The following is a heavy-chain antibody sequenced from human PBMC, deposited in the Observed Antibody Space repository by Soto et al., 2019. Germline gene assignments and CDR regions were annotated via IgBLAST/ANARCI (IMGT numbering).Heavy chain of an antibody. J-gene: IGHJ4*02. Sequence: VGSLRLSCAASGFTFSNAWMSWVRQAPGKGLEWVSGISSTGRRTYYADSVRGRFSISRDNSKNTVDLQINSLRAEDTAVYYCAKVANVGVVVEYFDHWGQGSLVTVSS. CDR3: AKVANVGVVVEYFDH. V-gene: IGHV3-23*01. CDR1: GFTFSNAW. CDR2: ISSTGRRT. D-gene: IGHD3-3*01.